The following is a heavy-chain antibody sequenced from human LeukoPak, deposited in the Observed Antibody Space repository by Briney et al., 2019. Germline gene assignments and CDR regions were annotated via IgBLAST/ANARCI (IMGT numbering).Heavy chain of an antibody. CDR1: SGSISSYY. CDR2: IYYSGST. CDR3: ARFYDFWSGYGFDY. Sequence: PSETLSLTCTVSSGSISSYYWSWIRQPPGKGLEWIGYIYYSGSTNYNPSLKSRVTISVDTSKNQFSLKLSSVTAADTAVYYCARFYDFWSGYGFDYWGQGTLVTVSS. V-gene: IGHV4-59*01. J-gene: IGHJ4*02. D-gene: IGHD3-3*01.